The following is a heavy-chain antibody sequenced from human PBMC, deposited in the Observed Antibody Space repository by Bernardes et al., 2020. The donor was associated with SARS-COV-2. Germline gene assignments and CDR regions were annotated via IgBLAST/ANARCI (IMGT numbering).Heavy chain of an antibody. J-gene: IGHJ6*02. D-gene: IGHD5-18*01. V-gene: IGHV3-30*18. Sequence: GGSLRLSCVASGFAFNNFGMHWVRQAPGKGLEWVAVVSYEGSKKYYADSVEGRFTISKDNSKNTVYLQMNSLRPEDTAIYYCAKLQAILWIHPFYSPMDVWGQGTAVAVSS. CDR2: VSYEGSKK. CDR3: AKLQAILWIHPFYSPMDV. CDR1: GFAFNNFG.